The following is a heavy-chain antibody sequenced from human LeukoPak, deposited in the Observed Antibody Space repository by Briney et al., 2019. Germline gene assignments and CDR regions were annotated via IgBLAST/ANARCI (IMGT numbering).Heavy chain of an antibody. D-gene: IGHD2-2*01. CDR2: IRSKVYGETT. J-gene: IGHJ4*02. CDR3: TRLVPYLDY. V-gene: IGHV3-49*04. CDR1: GFTFGDYA. Sequence: GGPLRLSCTASGFTFGDYAMSWARQAPGQGLEWLGFIRSKVYGETTEYAASVKGRFTVSRDASNSLAYLEMNSLQTEDTAVYYCTRLVPYLDYWGQGTLVTVSS.